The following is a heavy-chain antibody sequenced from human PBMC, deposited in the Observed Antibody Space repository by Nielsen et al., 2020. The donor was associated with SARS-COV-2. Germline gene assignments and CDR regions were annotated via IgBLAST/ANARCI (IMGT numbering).Heavy chain of an antibody. CDR3: ASPLYGDYGVGYYGMDV. J-gene: IGHJ6*02. CDR1: EFAFSRTY. CDR2: LYSSGGT. D-gene: IGHD4-17*01. Sequence: GESLKISCLASEFAFSRTYMTWVRQAPGKGLEWVSLLYSSGGTYYADSVKGRFTISRDSSKNTLYLQMNSLRAEDTAVYYCASPLYGDYGVGYYGMDVWGQGTTVTVSS. V-gene: IGHV3-53*05.